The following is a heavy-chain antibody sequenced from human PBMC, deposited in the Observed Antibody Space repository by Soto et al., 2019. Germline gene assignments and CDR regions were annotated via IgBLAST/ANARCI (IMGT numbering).Heavy chain of an antibody. CDR1: GDSVSSNTAA. J-gene: IGHJ4*02. Sequence: SQTLSLTCAISGDSVSSNTAAWNWIRQSPSRGLEWLGRTYYRSKWNNDYAGSVKSRITVNPDTSKNHVSLQLSSVTPEDTALYYCARVSCRGGDSCEEGGGYFDYWGRGTLVTVSS. CDR2: TYYRSKWNN. CDR3: ARVSCRGGDSCEEGGGYFDY. D-gene: IGHD2-21*02. V-gene: IGHV6-1*01.